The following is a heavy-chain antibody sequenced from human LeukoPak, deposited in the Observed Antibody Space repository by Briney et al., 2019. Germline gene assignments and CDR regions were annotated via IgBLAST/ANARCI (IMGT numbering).Heavy chain of an antibody. Sequence: GGSLRLSCAASGFTFDDYAMHWVRQAPGKGLEWVSLISWDGGSTYYADSAKGRFTISRDNSKNSLYLQMNSLRAEDTALYYCAREISMGLRPYYYMDVWGKGTTVTVSS. D-gene: IGHD5-12*01. CDR1: GFTFDDYA. CDR2: ISWDGGST. V-gene: IGHV3-43D*03. CDR3: AREISMGLRPYYYMDV. J-gene: IGHJ6*03.